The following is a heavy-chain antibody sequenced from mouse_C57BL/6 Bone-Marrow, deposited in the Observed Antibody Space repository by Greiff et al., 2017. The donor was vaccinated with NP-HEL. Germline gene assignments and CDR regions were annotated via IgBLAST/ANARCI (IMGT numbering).Heavy chain of an antibody. CDR3: ARSYDYGSSYRGAWFAY. CDR2: INPSSGYT. D-gene: IGHD1-1*01. V-gene: IGHV1-7*01. Sequence: QVQLQQSGAELAKPGASVKLSCKASGYTFTSYWMHWVKQRPGQGLEWIGYINPSSGYTKYNQKFKDKAPLTVDKSSSTAYMQLSSLTYEDSAVYYCARSYDYGSSYRGAWFAYWGQGTLVTVSA. J-gene: IGHJ3*01. CDR1: GYTFTSYW.